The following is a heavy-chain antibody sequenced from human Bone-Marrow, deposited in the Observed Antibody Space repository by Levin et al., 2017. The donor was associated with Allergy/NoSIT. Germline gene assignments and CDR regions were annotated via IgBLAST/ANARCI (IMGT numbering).Heavy chain of an antibody. J-gene: IGHJ5*02. D-gene: IGHD3-10*01. CDR1: GFRFISYE. CDR2: ISSGSSGNTI. Sequence: GESLKISCAASGFRFISYEMNWVRQAPGKGLEWVSYISSGSSGNTIYYADSVKGRFTISRDNAKNSLYLQMNSLRVEDTAVYYCAREAGFAGINWFDPWGQGTLVTVSS. CDR3: AREAGFAGINWFDP. V-gene: IGHV3-48*03.